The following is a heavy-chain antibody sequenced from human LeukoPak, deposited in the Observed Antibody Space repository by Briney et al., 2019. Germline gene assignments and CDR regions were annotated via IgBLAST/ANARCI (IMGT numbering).Heavy chain of an antibody. V-gene: IGHV1-2*02. D-gene: IGHD2-15*01. J-gene: IGHJ4*02. Sequence: ASVKVTCKASGYTFTGYYMHWVRQAPGQGLEWMGWINPNSGGTNYAQKFQGRVTMTRDTSISTAYMELSRLRSDDTAVYYCARDRYLGYCSGGSCYPLDYWGQGTLVTVSS. CDR1: GYTFTGYY. CDR3: ARDRYLGYCSGGSCYPLDY. CDR2: INPNSGGT.